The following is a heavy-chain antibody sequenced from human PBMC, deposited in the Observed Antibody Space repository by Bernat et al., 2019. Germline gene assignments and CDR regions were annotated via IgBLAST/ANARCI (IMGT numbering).Heavy chain of an antibody. CDR3: AAGTS. Sequence: EVQLVESGGGLVKPGESLRLSCAASGLSVSNAWMCWVRQAPGKGLEWVSRIKSKSEGGTAEYTAPVKGRFTISRDDSKNTLHLQMNSLNTEDTAVYYCAAGTSWGQGIRVTISS. D-gene: IGHD1-14*01. CDR2: IKSKSEGGTA. J-gene: IGHJ4*02. CDR1: GLSVSNAW. V-gene: IGHV3-15*01.